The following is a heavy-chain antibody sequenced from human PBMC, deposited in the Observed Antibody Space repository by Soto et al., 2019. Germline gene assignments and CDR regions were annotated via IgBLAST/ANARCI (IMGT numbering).Heavy chain of an antibody. Sequence: VASVKVSCKASGGTFSSYAISWVRQAPGQGLEWMGGIIPIFGTANYAQKFQGRVTITADESTSTAYMELSSLRSEDTAVYYCASRSGSSKYYFDYWGQGTLVTVSS. D-gene: IGHD1-26*01. CDR2: IIPIFGTA. CDR3: ASRSGSSKYYFDY. CDR1: GGTFSSYA. V-gene: IGHV1-69*13. J-gene: IGHJ4*02.